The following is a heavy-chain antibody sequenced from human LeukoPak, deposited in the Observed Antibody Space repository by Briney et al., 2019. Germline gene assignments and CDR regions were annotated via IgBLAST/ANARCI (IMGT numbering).Heavy chain of an antibody. V-gene: IGHV3-23*01. CDR1: GFTFSSYA. Sequence: GGSLRLSCAASGFTFSSYAMSWVRQAPGKGLEWVSAISGSGGSTYYADSVKGRFTISRDNSKNTLYLQMNSLRAEDTAVYYCTKDRGERDGYKDYWGQGTLVTVSS. J-gene: IGHJ4*02. CDR3: TKDRGERDGYKDY. CDR2: ISGSGGST. D-gene: IGHD5-24*01.